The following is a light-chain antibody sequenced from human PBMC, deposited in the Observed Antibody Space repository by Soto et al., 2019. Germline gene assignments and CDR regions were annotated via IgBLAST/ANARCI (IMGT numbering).Light chain of an antibody. CDR2: EVS. Sequence: QSALTQPPSASGSPGQSVTISCTGTSSDVGYYNYVSWYQHHPGKAPKLMIYEVSKRPSGVPDRFSGSKSGNTASLTVSGLQAEDEADYYYSSYAGSDNLMVFGGGTKLTVL. CDR3: SSYAGSDNLMV. CDR1: SSDVGYYNY. J-gene: IGLJ2*01. V-gene: IGLV2-8*01.